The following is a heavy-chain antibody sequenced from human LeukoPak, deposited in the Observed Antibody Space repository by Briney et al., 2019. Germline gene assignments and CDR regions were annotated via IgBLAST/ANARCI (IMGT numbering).Heavy chain of an antibody. Sequence: QSGGSLRLSCTASGFTFGDYAMSWVRQAPGKGLEWVGFIRSKASGGTTEYAASVKGRFSISRDDSKTIAYLQMNSLKSEDTAVYYCTKYRSGVACYTDYWGQGTLVTVSS. CDR2: IRSKASGGTT. D-gene: IGHD2-21*02. CDR3: TKYRSGVACYTDY. J-gene: IGHJ4*02. V-gene: IGHV3-49*04. CDR1: GFTFGDYA.